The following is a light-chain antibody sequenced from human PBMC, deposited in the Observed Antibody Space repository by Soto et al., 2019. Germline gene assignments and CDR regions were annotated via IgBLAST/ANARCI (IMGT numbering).Light chain of an antibody. CDR1: SSNIGAGYD. CDR3: QSYDSSLSGWV. V-gene: IGLV1-40*01. Sequence: QSVLTQPPSVSGAPGQRVTISCTGSSSNIGAGYDVHWYQQLPGTAPKLLIYGNSNRPSGVPDRFSGSKSGTSASLAITGLQAEDEAEYYGQSYDSSLSGWVFGTGTKVTVL. CDR2: GNS. J-gene: IGLJ1*01.